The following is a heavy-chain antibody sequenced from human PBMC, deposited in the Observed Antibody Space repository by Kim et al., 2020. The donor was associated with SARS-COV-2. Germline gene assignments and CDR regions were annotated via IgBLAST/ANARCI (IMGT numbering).Heavy chain of an antibody. Sequence: GGSLRLSCAASVFSFDQSWMTWVRQAPGKGLEWVANTHATGSEKNYLGSVKGRFTISRDNAKNSLYLQMNSLRAEDTAVYYCARGHFGMDIWGQGTTVIVSS. V-gene: IGHV3-7*01. CDR2: THATGSEK. CDR1: VFSFDQSW. J-gene: IGHJ6*02. CDR3: ARGHFGMDI.